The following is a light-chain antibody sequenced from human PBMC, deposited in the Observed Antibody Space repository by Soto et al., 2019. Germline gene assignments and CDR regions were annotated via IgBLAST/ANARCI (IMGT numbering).Light chain of an antibody. CDR1: QSVSSY. CDR3: QQRSNWTPVFT. CDR2: DAS. V-gene: IGKV3-11*01. Sequence: EIVLTQSPATLSLSPGERATLSCRASQSVSSYLAWYQQKPGQAPRLLIYDASNRATGIPARFSGSGSGTDFTLTISSLEPEDFAVYYCQQRSNWTPVFTFGPGTQVDIK. J-gene: IGKJ3*01.